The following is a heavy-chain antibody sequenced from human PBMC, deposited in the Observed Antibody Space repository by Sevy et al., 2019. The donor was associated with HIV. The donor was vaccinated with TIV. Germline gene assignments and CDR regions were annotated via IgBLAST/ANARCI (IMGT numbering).Heavy chain of an antibody. D-gene: IGHD3-16*02. CDR2: ISYDGSNK. CDR3: ANPRVGELSYNALDS. V-gene: IGHV3-30-3*01. Sequence: GGSLRLSCAASGFTFSSYAMHWVRQAPGKGLEWVAVISYDGSNKYYADSVKGRFTISRDNSKNTLYMQMSSLRAEDTAVDYGANPRVGELSYNALDSWGQGTLVTVSS. CDR1: GFTFSSYA. J-gene: IGHJ4*02.